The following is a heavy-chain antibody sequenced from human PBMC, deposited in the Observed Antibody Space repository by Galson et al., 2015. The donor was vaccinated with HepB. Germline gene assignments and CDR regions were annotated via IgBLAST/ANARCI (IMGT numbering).Heavy chain of an antibody. D-gene: IGHD2-2*01. CDR1: GFTFSNAW. V-gene: IGHV3-15*01. Sequence: SLRLSCAASGFTFSNAWMSWVRQAPGKGLEWVGRIKSKTDGGTTDYAAPVKGRFTISRDDSKNTLYLQMNSLKTEDTAVYYCTTELEVVPAAMADYYYGMDVWGQGTTVTVSS. J-gene: IGHJ6*02. CDR3: TTELEVVPAAMADYYYGMDV. CDR2: IKSKTDGGTT.